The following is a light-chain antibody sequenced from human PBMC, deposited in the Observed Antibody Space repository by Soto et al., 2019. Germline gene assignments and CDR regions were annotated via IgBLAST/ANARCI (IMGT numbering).Light chain of an antibody. J-gene: IGLJ3*02. CDR1: SSDVGSYIL. Sequence: QSVLTQPASVSGSPGQSITISCTGTSSDVGSYILVSWYQQYPGKAPKLLIYEATKRPSGISNRFSGSKSGNTASLTISGLQADDEADYHCCSYAGSSTWVFGGGTKLTVL. CDR2: EAT. V-gene: IGLV2-23*01. CDR3: CSYAGSSTWV.